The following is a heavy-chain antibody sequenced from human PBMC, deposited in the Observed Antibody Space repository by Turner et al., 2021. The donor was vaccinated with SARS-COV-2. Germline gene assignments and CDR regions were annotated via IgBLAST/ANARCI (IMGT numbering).Heavy chain of an antibody. D-gene: IGHD6-13*01. Sequence: QLQLQESGPGLVKPPETLSLTCTVPGGSIRSSSYYWGWIRQPPGKGLEWIGSIYYSGSTYYNPSLQSRVTISVDTSKNQFSLKLTSVTAADTAVYFCARHWEVAAASYLARFDPWGQGTLVTVSS. CDR2: IYYSGST. CDR1: GGSIRSSSYY. J-gene: IGHJ5*02. V-gene: IGHV4-39*01. CDR3: ARHWEVAAASYLARFDP.